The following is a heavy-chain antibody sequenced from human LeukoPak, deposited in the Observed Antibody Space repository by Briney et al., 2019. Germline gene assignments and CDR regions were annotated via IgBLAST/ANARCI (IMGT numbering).Heavy chain of an antibody. D-gene: IGHD3-22*01. CDR1: GFTFSSYA. CDR2: ISGSGIST. CDR3: AKVTSYYFDSSGYSQFDY. Sequence: GGSLRLSCAASGFTFSSYAMSWVRQAPGKGLEWVSAISGSGISTYYADSVKGRFTISRDNSKITLFLQMNSLRVEDTAVYYCAKVTSYYFDSSGYSQFDYWGQGVLVTVSS. V-gene: IGHV3-23*01. J-gene: IGHJ4*02.